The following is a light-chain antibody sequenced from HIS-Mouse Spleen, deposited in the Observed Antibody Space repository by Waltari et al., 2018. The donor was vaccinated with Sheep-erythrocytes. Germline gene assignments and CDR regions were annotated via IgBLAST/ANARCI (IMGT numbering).Light chain of an antibody. J-gene: IGLJ3*02. CDR3: CSYAGSSTWV. CDR1: SSDVGGYNY. CDR2: DVS. Sequence: QSALTQPRSVSGSPGQSVTISCPGPSSDVGGYNYVSWYQQHPGKAPKLMIYDVSKRPSGVPDRFSGSKSGNTASLTISGLQAEDEADYYCCSYAGSSTWVFGGGTKLTVL. V-gene: IGLV2-11*01.